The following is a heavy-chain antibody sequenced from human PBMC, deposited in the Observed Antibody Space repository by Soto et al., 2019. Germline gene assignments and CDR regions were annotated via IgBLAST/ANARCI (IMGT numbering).Heavy chain of an antibody. CDR2: IWYDGKYK. D-gene: IGHD2-15*01. CDR1: GFRFSSHG. J-gene: IGHJ4*02. CDR3: ARDMVAGTSYFDY. Sequence: GGSLRLSCAASGFRFSSHGMHWVRQAPGKGLEWVAIIWYDGKYKYYADSVKGRFNISRDNSNNTLYQQMNSLRAEDTAVYYCARDMVAGTSYFDYWGQGLVVTVSS. V-gene: IGHV3-33*01.